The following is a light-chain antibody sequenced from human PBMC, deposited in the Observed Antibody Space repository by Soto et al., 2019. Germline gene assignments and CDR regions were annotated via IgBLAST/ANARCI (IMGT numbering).Light chain of an antibody. V-gene: IGKV3-11*01. CDR2: DVS. Sequence: EIVLTQSPATLSLSPGERATLSCRASQSVSSYLAWYQQKPGQAPRLLIYDVSNRATGIPARFSGSGSGTDFTLTNSSLEPEDFAVYYCQQRSNWPRFTFGPGTKVDIK. J-gene: IGKJ3*01. CDR3: QQRSNWPRFT. CDR1: QSVSSY.